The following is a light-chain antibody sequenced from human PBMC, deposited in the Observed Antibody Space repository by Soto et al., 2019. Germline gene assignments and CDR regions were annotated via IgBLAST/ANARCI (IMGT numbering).Light chain of an antibody. Sequence: EIMLTQSPGTLSLSPGERATLSCRASQSVSYNSLSWFQQKPGQAPRHLILAASTRATGIPDRISGSGSGTEFTLSISRLEPEDFAVYFCQQYGSSPPYTFGQGSKVEIK. J-gene: IGKJ2*01. V-gene: IGKV3-20*01. CDR3: QQYGSSPPYT. CDR2: AAS. CDR1: QSVSYNS.